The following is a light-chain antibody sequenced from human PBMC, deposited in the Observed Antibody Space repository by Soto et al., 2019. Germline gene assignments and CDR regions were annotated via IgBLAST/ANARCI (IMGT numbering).Light chain of an antibody. Sequence: QSALTQPRSVSGSPGQSVTISCTGTSSDVGNSNHVSWYQQLPGKAPKLMIYAVNKRPSGVPDRFSGSKSGNTASLTVSGLHLEDEADYYCSSDAGSNNLVFGGGTKLTVL. CDR3: SSDAGSNNLV. J-gene: IGLJ2*01. CDR1: SSDVGNSNH. CDR2: AVN. V-gene: IGLV2-8*01.